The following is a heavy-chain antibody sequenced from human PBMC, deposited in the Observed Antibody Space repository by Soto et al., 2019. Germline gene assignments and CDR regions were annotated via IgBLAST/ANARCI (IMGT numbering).Heavy chain of an antibody. CDR3: AHISSGYVWGSYLY. CDR1: GFSLSTSGVG. V-gene: IGHV2-5*02. CDR2: IYWDDDK. J-gene: IGHJ4*02. Sequence: QITLKESGPTLVKPTQTLTLTCTFSGFSLSTSGVGVGWIRQPPGKALEWLALIYWDDDKRYSPSLKSRLTHTKDTSKNQVVLTMTNMDPVDTATYYCAHISSGYVWGSYLYWGQGTLVTVSS. D-gene: IGHD3-16*02.